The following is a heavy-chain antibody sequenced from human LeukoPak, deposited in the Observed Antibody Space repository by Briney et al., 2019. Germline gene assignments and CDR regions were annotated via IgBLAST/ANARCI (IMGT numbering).Heavy chain of an antibody. D-gene: IGHD3-22*01. CDR3: TITYYYDSSGYSLGY. J-gene: IGHJ4*02. Sequence: PGGSLRLSCAASGFTFSGSAMRWVRQASGKGLEWVGRIRSKANSYATAYAASVKGRFTISRDDSKNTAYLQMNSLKTEDTAVYYCTITYYYDSSGYSLGYWGQGTLVTVSS. CDR1: GFTFSGSA. CDR2: IRSKANSYAT. V-gene: IGHV3-73*01.